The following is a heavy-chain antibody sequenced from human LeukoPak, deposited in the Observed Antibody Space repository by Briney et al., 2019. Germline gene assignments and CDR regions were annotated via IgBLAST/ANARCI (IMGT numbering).Heavy chain of an antibody. CDR2: INHSGST. Sequence: SETLSLTCAVYGGSFSGYYWSWIRQPPGKGLEWIGEINHSGSTNYNPSLKSRVTISVDTSKSQFSLKLSSVTAADTAVYYCASSSIFGVVARFDYWGQGTLVTVSS. D-gene: IGHD3-3*01. CDR3: ASSSIFGVVARFDY. J-gene: IGHJ4*02. V-gene: IGHV4-34*01. CDR1: GGSFSGYY.